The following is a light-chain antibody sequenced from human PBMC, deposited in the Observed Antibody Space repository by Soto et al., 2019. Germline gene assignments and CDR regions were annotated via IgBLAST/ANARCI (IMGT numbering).Light chain of an antibody. Sequence: AIQMTQSPSSLSASVGDRVTITCRASQGIRNDLDWFQQKPGKAPKLLIYAASNLQNGVPARFSGSGSGTDFTLTISSLQPEDFATYYCLQKYFYPFTFGPGTKVYIK. CDR3: LQKYFYPFT. CDR1: QGIRND. CDR2: AAS. J-gene: IGKJ3*01. V-gene: IGKV1-6*01.